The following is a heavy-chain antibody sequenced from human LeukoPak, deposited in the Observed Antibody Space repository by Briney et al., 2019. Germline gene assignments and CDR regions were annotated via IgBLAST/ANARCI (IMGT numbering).Heavy chain of an antibody. CDR2: IRYDGSNK. CDR1: GFTFSSYG. V-gene: IGHV3-30*02. J-gene: IGHJ4*02. CDR3: AKDRYYYGLGYYFDY. Sequence: GGSLRLSCAASGFTFSSYGMHWVRQAPGKGLEWVAFIRYDGSNKYYADSVKGRFTISRDNSKNTLYLQMNSLRAEDTAVYYCAKDRYYYGLGYYFDYWGQGALVTVSS. D-gene: IGHD3-10*01.